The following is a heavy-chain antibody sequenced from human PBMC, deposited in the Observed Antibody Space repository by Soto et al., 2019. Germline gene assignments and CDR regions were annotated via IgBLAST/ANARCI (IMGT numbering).Heavy chain of an antibody. D-gene: IGHD2-15*01. V-gene: IGHV4-39*01. CDR3: ARRGVVVVAATRVRNNWFDP. CDR1: GGSISSSSYY. J-gene: IGHJ5*02. CDR2: IYYSGST. Sequence: QLQLQESGPGLVKPSETLSLTCTVSGGSISSSSYYWGWIRQPPGMGLEWIGSIYYSGSTYYNPSLKSRVTISVDTSKNQFSLKLSSVTAADTAVYYCARRGVVVVAATRVRNNWFDPWGQGTLVTVSS.